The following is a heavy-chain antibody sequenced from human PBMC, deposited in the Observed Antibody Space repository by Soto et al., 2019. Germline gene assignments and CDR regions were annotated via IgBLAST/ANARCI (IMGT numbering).Heavy chain of an antibody. V-gene: IGHV3-21*01. CDR2: ISSSSSYI. D-gene: IGHD3-22*01. CDR1: GFTFSSYS. CDR3: ARVRRPDTYSDSSGYAPGY. Sequence: EVQLVESGGGLVKPGGSLRLSCAASGFTFSSYSMNWVRQAPGKGLEWVSSISSSSSYIYYADSVKGRFTISRDNAKNSLYLQMNSLRAEDTAVYYCARVRRPDTYSDSSGYAPGYWGQGTLVTVSS. J-gene: IGHJ4*02.